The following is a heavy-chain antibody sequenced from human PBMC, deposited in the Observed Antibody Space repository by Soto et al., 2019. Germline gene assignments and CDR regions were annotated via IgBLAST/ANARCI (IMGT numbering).Heavy chain of an antibody. CDR1: CGTISSYD. J-gene: IGHJ4*01. CDR2: IHLSGRT. V-gene: IGHV4-59*01. D-gene: IGHD4-4*01. CDR3: ARDADYSHYYFDY. Sequence: SETLSLPCTVPCGTISSYDWSWIRPPPAQGLDWIGYIHLSGRTNYNPSPKSRVTISVDTSKNQFSLKLSSVTAAVTAVYYCARDADYSHYYFDYWGTRTLLTSPQ.